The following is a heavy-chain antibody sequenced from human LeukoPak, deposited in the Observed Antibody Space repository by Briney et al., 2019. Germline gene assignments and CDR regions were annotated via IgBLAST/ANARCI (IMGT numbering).Heavy chain of an antibody. CDR3: ARNTYYYDSSGHYYYYYGMDV. CDR1: GFTFSDYY. J-gene: IGHJ6*02. D-gene: IGHD3-22*01. Sequence: KPGGSLRLSCAASGFTFSDYYMSWIRQAPGKGLEWVSYISSSGSTIYYADSVKGRFTISRDNAKNSLYLQMNSLRAEDTAVYYCARNTYYYDSSGHYYYYYGMDVWGQGTTVTVSS. CDR2: ISSSGSTI. V-gene: IGHV3-11*01.